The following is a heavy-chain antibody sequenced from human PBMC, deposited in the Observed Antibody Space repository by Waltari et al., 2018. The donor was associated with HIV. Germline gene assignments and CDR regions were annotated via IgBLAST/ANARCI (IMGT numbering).Heavy chain of an antibody. CDR1: GGSVSSDSHY. CDR2: IYYSGST. D-gene: IGHD4-17*01. Sequence: QVQLQESGPGLVKPSQTLSLTCTVSGGSVSSDSHYWSWIRQHPGKGLTWIGYIYYSGSTYYNPSLKSRVIISIDTSQNQFSLELTSVTAADTAVYYCARDSGLYGTYSHGMDVWGQGTTVTVSS. J-gene: IGHJ6*02. V-gene: IGHV4-31*03. CDR3: ARDSGLYGTYSHGMDV.